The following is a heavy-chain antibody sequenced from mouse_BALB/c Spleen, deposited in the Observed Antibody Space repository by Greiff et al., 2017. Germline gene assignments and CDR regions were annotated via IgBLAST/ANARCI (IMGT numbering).Heavy chain of an antibody. CDR1: GFTFSSYA. V-gene: IGHV5-6-5*01. CDR2: ISSGGST. D-gene: IGHD2-10*02. CDR3: ARGPQYGNAMDY. Sequence: EVQVVESGGGLVKPGGSLKLSCAASGFTFSSYAMSWVRQTPEKRLEWVASISSGGSTYYPDSVKGRFTISRDNARNILYLQMSSLRSEDTAMYYCARGPQYGNAMDYWGQGTSVTVSS. J-gene: IGHJ4*01.